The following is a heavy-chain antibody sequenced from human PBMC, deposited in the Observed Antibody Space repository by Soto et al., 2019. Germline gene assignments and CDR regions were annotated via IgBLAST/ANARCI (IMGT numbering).Heavy chain of an antibody. J-gene: IGHJ4*02. CDR2: ISVYSGDV. Sequence: ASVKVSCKASVYTFTNYGIHWVRQAPGQSFEWVGWISVYSGDVNYAQKVQGRVTMTTDTSTSTAFMELSSLRPEDTAVYHCAKDTYFRDSSGYYVFDYWGPGTQVTVSS. D-gene: IGHD3-22*01. V-gene: IGHV1-18*01. CDR3: AKDTYFRDSSGYYVFDY. CDR1: VYTFTNYG.